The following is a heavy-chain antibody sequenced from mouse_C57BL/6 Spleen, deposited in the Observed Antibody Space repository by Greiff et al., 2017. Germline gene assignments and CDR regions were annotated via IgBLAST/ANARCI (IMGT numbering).Heavy chain of an antibody. Sequence: VQLQQPGAELVKPGASVKLSCKASGYTFTSYWMHWVKQRPGQGLEWIGMIHPNRGSTNYNEKFKSKATLTVDKSSSTAYMQLSSLTSEDSAVYYCAREGDYYGSISWFAYWGQGTLVTVSA. D-gene: IGHD1-1*01. V-gene: IGHV1-64*01. CDR2: IHPNRGST. J-gene: IGHJ3*01. CDR1: GYTFTSYW. CDR3: AREGDYYGSISWFAY.